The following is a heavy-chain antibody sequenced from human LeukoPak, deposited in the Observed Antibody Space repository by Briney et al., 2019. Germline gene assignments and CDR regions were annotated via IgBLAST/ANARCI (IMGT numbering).Heavy chain of an antibody. J-gene: IGHJ4*02. CDR3: ARDFSWDGSGSYSETCFDY. Sequence: GASVKVSCKASGYTFTSYAMHWVRQAPGQRLEWMGWINAGNGNTKYSQKFQGRVTITRDTSASTAYMELSSLRSEDTAVYYCARDFSWDGSGSYSETCFDYWGQGTLVTVSS. CDR2: INAGNGNT. V-gene: IGHV1-3*01. CDR1: GYTFTSYA. D-gene: IGHD3-10*01.